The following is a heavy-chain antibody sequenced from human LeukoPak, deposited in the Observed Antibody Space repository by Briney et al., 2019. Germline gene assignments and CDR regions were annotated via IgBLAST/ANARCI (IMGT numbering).Heavy chain of an antibody. D-gene: IGHD6-19*01. CDR1: GLTFSSHD. J-gene: IGHJ3*02. Sequence: GGSLRLSCAASGLTFSSHDMHWVRQVTGKGLEWVSAIGTLADTFYSDSAKGRFTISRENAKNSLYLQMNSLRAGDTAVYYCATGRSRGWSYAFDIWGRGTMVTVSS. V-gene: IGHV3-13*01. CDR2: IGTLADT. CDR3: ATGRSRGWSYAFDI.